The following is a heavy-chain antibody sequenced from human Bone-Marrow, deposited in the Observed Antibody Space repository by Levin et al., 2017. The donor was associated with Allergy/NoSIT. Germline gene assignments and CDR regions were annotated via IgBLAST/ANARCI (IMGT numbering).Heavy chain of an antibody. Sequence: GESLKISCAASGFTFRTYDMNWVRQAPGKGLEWVSTISGSGDKIDYADSVKGRFTISRDNSKNTLSLQMSSLTAEDTALYYCVRHKPWSGNTDLDYWGQGTLVTVS. J-gene: IGHJ4*02. CDR1: GFTFRTYD. V-gene: IGHV3-23*01. CDR2: ISGSGDKI. CDR3: VRHKPWSGNTDLDY. D-gene: IGHD1-7*01.